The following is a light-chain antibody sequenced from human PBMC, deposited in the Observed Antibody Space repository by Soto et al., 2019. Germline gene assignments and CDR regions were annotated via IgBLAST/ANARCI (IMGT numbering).Light chain of an antibody. Sequence: EIVLTQSPGTLSLSPGEGATLSCRASQSVSRSYLAWFQQKPGQAPRLLIYDTSTRATGIPDRFSGSGSGTGFTLTISRLEPEDFAVYYFQQYGSSPWTFGQGTKVEIK. CDR3: QQYGSSPWT. J-gene: IGKJ1*01. CDR1: QSVSRSY. V-gene: IGKV3-20*01. CDR2: DTS.